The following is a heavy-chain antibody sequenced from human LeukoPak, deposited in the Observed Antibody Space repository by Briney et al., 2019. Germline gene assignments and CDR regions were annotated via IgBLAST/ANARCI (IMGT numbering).Heavy chain of an antibody. D-gene: IGHD1-1*01. CDR2: INHTGTT. V-gene: IGHV4-34*01. CDR3: ARAEQELDTKYYIYFYYMDV. CDR1: GGSFSEYY. Sequence: PSETLSLTCAVYGGSFSEYYWNWIRQSPGKGLEWIGEINHTGTTNYNPSLKSPVTISVDTSKNQFSLRVTSVTAADTAVYYCARAEQELDTKYYIYFYYMDVWGKGTTVTVSS. J-gene: IGHJ6*03.